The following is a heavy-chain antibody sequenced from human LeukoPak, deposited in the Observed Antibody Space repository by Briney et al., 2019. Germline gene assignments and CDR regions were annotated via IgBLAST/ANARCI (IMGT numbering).Heavy chain of an antibody. Sequence: QSGGSLRLSCAASGFTFGGYWMHWVRQAPGKGLVWVSRINSDGSRTSYADSVKGRFTVSRDNAKNTLYLQMTSLRVEDTAVYYCARDGGGTGELLGFYWGQGTLVTVSS. CDR2: INSDGSRT. CDR1: GFTFGGYW. CDR3: ARDGGGTGELLGFY. J-gene: IGHJ4*02. V-gene: IGHV3-74*01. D-gene: IGHD1-26*01.